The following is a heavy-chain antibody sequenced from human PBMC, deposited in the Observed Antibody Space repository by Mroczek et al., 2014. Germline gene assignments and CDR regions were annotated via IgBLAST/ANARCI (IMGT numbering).Heavy chain of an antibody. CDR1: GFTFSSYA. V-gene: IGHV3-23*04. J-gene: IGHJ3*02. CDR2: ISGSGGST. CDR3: AKERGVYDSSGLDAFDI. D-gene: IGHD3-22*01. Sequence: EVQLVETGGGLVQPGGSLRLSCAASGFTFSSYAMSWVRQAPGKGLEWVSAISGSGGSTYYADSVKGRFTISRDNSKNTLYLQMNSLRAEDTAVYYCAKERGVYDSSGLDAFDIWGQGTMVTVSS.